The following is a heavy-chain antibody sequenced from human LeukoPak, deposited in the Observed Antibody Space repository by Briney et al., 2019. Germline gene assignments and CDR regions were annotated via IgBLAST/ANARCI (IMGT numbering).Heavy chain of an antibody. J-gene: IGHJ6*03. D-gene: IGHD5-18*01. Sequence: QAGGSLRLSCAASGFNFNGYAMSWVRQAPGKGLKWVATITASGGTKFYADSVKGRFTISRDNSKNTLYLQMNSLRAEDTAVYYCAKMDTAMVDYYYMDVWGKGTTVTVSS. CDR3: AKMDTAMVDYYYMDV. V-gene: IGHV3-23*01. CDR1: GFNFNGYA. CDR2: ITASGGTK.